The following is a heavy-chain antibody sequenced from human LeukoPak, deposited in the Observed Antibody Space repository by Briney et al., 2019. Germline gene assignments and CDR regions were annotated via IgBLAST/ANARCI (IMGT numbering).Heavy chain of an antibody. CDR1: GFSLSTSGMC. D-gene: IGHD3-10*01. CDR2: IDWDDDK. J-gene: IGHJ4*02. Sequence: SGPALVKPTQTLTLTCTFSGFSLSTSGMCVSWIRQPPGKALEWLARIDWDDDKYYSTSLKTRLTISKDTSKNQVVLTMTNMDPVDTATYYCARIRLDYYGSGSLVDYWGQGTLVTVSS. CDR3: ARIRLDYYGSGSLVDY. V-gene: IGHV2-70*11.